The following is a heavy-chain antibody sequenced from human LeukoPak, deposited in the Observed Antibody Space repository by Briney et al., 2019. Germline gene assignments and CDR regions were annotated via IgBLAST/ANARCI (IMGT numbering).Heavy chain of an antibody. Sequence: SETLSLTCTVSGGSISSYYWSWIRQPPGKGLEWIGYIYYSGRTNYNPSLKSRVTISVDTPKNQFSLKLSSVTAADTAVYYCARVRGYDILTGYFDYWGQGTLVTVSS. V-gene: IGHV4-59*01. CDR3: ARVRGYDILTGYFDY. J-gene: IGHJ4*02. CDR2: IYYSGRT. D-gene: IGHD3-9*01. CDR1: GGSISSYY.